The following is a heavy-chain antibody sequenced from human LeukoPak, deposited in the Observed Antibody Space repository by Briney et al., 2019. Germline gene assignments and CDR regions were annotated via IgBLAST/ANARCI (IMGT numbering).Heavy chain of an antibody. CDR3: ARTPFQYQVDY. CDR2: IYYSGST. Sequence: SETLSLTCTVSGGSISSGGYYWRWIRQHPGKGLEWIGYIYYSGSTYYNPSLKSRVTISVDTSKNQFSLKLSSVTAADTAVYYCARTPFQYQVDYWGQGTLVTVSS. J-gene: IGHJ4*02. D-gene: IGHD2-2*01. V-gene: IGHV4-31*03. CDR1: GGSISSGGYY.